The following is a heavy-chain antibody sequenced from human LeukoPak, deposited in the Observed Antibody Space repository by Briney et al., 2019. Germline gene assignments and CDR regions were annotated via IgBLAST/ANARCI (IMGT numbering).Heavy chain of an antibody. V-gene: IGHV3-23*01. Sequence: GGSLRLSCAASGFTVSSNYMSWVRQAPGKGLEWVSAISGSGGSTYYADSVKGRFTISRDNAKNSLYLQMNSLRAEDTAAYYCARTGTTYRIAYWGQGTLVTVSS. CDR1: GFTVSSNY. D-gene: IGHD1-1*01. J-gene: IGHJ4*02. CDR3: ARTGTTYRIAY. CDR2: ISGSGGST.